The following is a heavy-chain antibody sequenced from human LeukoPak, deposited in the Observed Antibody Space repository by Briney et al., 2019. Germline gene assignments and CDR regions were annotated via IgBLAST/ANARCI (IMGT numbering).Heavy chain of an antibody. CDR2: IYYSGNS. CDR3: ARSWGAGTTVV. Sequence: SETLSLTCTVSGGSNSDYSWNWIRQTPGKGLEWIGQIYYSGNSNYNPSLKSRVIISVDSSKNQLSLKLNSVTAAGTAVYYCARSWGAGTTVVWGQGTLVTVSP. J-gene: IGHJ4*02. V-gene: IGHV4-59*01. CDR1: GGSNSDYS. D-gene: IGHD1-7*01.